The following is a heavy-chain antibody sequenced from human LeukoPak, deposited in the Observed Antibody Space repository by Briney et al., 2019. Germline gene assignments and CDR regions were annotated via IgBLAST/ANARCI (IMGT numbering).Heavy chain of an antibody. Sequence: AGSVTVSCRASGYTFSNYGISWVGQAAGGGLEWMGWTSYNGNTNYSQKFPDRVTMTTDTSTTTAYMELRSLESDDTSVYYCARHSGSGWQALGYWGQGTLVTVSS. CDR2: TSYNGNT. J-gene: IGHJ4*02. CDR1: GYTFSNYG. D-gene: IGHD6-19*01. V-gene: IGHV1-18*04. CDR3: ARHSGSGWQALGY.